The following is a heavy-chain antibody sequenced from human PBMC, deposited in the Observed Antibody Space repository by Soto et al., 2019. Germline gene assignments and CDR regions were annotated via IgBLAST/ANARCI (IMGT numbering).Heavy chain of an antibody. CDR2: ISGSGGRT. CDR1: GFTFSSYA. J-gene: IGHJ4*02. V-gene: IGHV3-23*01. Sequence: EVQLLESGGGLVQPGGSLRLSCAASGFTFSSYAMNWVRQAPGKGLEWVSAISGSGGRTYYADSVKGRFTISRDNSQNTLYLQMNSLRAEDTAIYYCAKESRVRSNAYDLGDDWGQGTLVTVSS. CDR3: AKESRVRSNAYDLGDD. D-gene: IGHD3-10*01.